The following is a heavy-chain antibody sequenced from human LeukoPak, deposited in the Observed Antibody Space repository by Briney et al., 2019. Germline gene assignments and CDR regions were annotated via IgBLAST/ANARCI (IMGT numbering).Heavy chain of an antibody. Sequence: GASVKVSCKASGYTFTGYCMHWVRQAPGQGLEWMGWIKPNSGGTNYAQKFQGRVTMTRDTSISTAYMELSRLRSDDTAVYYCARVDWTYYFDYWGQGTLVTVSS. CDR2: IKPNSGGT. CDR3: ARVDWTYYFDY. V-gene: IGHV1-2*02. J-gene: IGHJ4*02. D-gene: IGHD1-1*01. CDR1: GYTFTGYC.